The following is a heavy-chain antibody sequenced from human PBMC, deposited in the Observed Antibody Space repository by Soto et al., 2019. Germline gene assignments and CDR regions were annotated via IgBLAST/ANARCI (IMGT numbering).Heavy chain of an antibody. D-gene: IGHD2-21*02. V-gene: IGHV5-51*01. CDR1: GYSFTSYW. J-gene: IGHJ4*02. CDR2: IYPGDSDT. CDR3: ARTYCGGDCYSGIDY. Sequence: GESLKISCKGSGYSFTSYWIGWVRQMPGKGLEWMGIIYPGDSDTRYSPSFQGQVTISADKSISTAYLQWSSLKASDTAMYYCARTYCGGDCYSGIDYWGQGTLVTVSS.